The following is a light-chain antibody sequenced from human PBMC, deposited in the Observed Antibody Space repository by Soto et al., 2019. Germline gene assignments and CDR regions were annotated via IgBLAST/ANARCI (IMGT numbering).Light chain of an antibody. CDR3: ISYTTRRIYV. CDR1: SSDVGAYNY. CDR2: EVS. V-gene: IGLV2-14*01. Sequence: SALAQPASVSGSPGQSVTISCTGTSSDVGAYNYVSWYQQYPGRPPKLMIYEVSGRPSGVSSRFSGSKSVNTASLTISGLQAEDEADYYCISYTTRRIYVFGTGTKVTVL. J-gene: IGLJ1*01.